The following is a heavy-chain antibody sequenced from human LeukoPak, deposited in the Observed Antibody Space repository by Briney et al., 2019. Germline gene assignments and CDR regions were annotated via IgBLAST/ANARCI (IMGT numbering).Heavy chain of an antibody. Sequence: GGSLRLSCAVSGITLSNYGMTWVRQAPGKGLEWVAGISDTGGRTNYADSVKGRFTISRDNPKNTLYLQMNSLRAEDTAVYYCAKVLRGEFSCLDYWGQGTLVTVSS. CDR2: ISDTGGRT. J-gene: IGHJ4*02. CDR1: GITLSNYG. V-gene: IGHV3-23*01. CDR3: AKVLRGEFSCLDY. D-gene: IGHD3-16*02.